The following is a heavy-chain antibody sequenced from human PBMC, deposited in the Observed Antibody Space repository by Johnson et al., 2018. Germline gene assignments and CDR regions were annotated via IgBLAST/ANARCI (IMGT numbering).Heavy chain of an antibody. CDR2: IYSGGNT. CDR3: ANRGYSYGMTYYYYMDV. J-gene: IGHJ6*03. CDR1: GFTFSSYG. Sequence: QVQLVQSGGGVVQPGRSLRLSCAASGFTFSSYGMHWVRQAPGKGLEWVSVIYSGGNTYYADSMKGRFTISRDISKNTLHLQMNSLRTEDTAVYYCANRGYSYGMTYYYYMDVWGKGTTVTVSS. V-gene: IGHV3-NL1*01. D-gene: IGHD5-18*01.